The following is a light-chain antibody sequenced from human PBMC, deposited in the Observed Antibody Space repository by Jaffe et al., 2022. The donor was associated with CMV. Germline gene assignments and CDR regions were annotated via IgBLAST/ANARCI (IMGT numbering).Light chain of an antibody. CDR2: AAS. CDR1: QDIRNS. CDR3: QQYFNPPPYT. J-gene: IGKJ2*01. Sequence: DIQLTQSPSSLSASVGDRITITCRASQDIRNSLAWYQQKPGKAPNLLLYAASRLESGVPSRFSGSGSGTDYTLTISSLQPEDFATYYCQQYFNPPPYTFGQGTRLEIK. V-gene: IGKV1-NL1*01.